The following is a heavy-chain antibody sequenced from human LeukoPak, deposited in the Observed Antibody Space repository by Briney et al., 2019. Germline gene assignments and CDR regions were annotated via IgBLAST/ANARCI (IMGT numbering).Heavy chain of an antibody. Sequence: SQTLSLTCAISGDSVSTNSAAWNWIRQSPSRGLEWLGRTYYRSNWYNDYAVSVRSRITINPDTSKNHFSLQLNSVTPEDTAVYYCARGGIGYCTSSSCYFDSWGQGHLVTVSS. V-gene: IGHV6-1*01. D-gene: IGHD2-2*01. CDR2: TYYRSNWYN. CDR1: GDSVSTNSAA. CDR3: ARGGIGYCTSSSCYFDS. J-gene: IGHJ4*02.